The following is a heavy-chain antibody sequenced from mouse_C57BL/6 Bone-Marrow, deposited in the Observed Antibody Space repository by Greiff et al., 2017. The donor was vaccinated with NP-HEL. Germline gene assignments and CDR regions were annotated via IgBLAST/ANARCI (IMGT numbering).Heavy chain of an antibody. CDR1: GYAFSSSW. CDR2: IYPGDGDT. J-gene: IGHJ2*01. V-gene: IGHV1-82*01. CDR3: ARWRGLRRYFDY. Sequence: VQLQQSGPELVKPGASVKISCKASGYAFSSSWMNWVKQRPGKGLEWIGRIYPGDGDTNYNGKFKGKATLTADKSSSTAYMQLSSLTSEDSAVYFCARWRGLRRYFDYWGQGTTLTVSS. D-gene: IGHD2-4*01.